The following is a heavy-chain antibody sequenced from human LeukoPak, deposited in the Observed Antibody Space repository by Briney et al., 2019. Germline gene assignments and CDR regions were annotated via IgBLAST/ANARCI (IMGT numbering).Heavy chain of an antibody. Sequence: GESLKISCAASGFTFSSYAMSWVRQAPGKGLEWVSAISGSGGSTYYADSVKGRFTISRDNSKNTLYLQMNSLRAEDTAVYYCANGYSYGWFYFDYWGQGTLVTVSS. D-gene: IGHD5-18*01. V-gene: IGHV3-23*01. CDR1: GFTFSSYA. CDR3: ANGYSYGWFYFDY. J-gene: IGHJ4*02. CDR2: ISGSGGST.